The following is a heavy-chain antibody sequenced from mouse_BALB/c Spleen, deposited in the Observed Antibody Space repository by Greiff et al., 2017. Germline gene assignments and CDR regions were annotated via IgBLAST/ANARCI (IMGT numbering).Heavy chain of an antibody. J-gene: IGHJ2*01. D-gene: IGHD1-1*01. CDR2: ISSGSSTI. V-gene: IGHV5-17*02. CDR3: ARGEKLLRWGVFDY. CDR1: GFTFSSFG. Sequence: DVMLVESGGGLVQPGGSRKLSCAASGFTFSSFGMHWVRQAPEKGLEWVAYISSGSSTIYYADTVKGRFTISRDNPKNTLFLQMTSLRSEDTAMYYCARGEKLLRWGVFDYWGQGTTLTVSS.